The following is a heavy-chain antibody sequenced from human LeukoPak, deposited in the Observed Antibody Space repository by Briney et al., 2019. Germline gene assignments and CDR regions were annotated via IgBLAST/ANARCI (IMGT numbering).Heavy chain of an antibody. J-gene: IGHJ4*02. CDR1: GYSFNSYG. CDR3: ARDFWGGYCSSSSCPLFDY. CDR2: ISAYNGDI. Sequence: ASVKVSCKASGYSFNSYGISWVRQAPGQGLELMGWISAYNGDINYAQKVQGRVTMTTDTSTNTVYMELRSLRSDDTAVYYCARDFWGGYCSSSSCPLFDYWGQGTLVTVSS. V-gene: IGHV1-18*04. D-gene: IGHD2-2*01.